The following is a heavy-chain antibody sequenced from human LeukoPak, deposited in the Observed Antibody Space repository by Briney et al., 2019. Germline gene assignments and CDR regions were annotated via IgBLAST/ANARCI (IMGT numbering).Heavy chain of an antibody. Sequence: GASVKVSCKASGYTLTGYYMHWVRQAPGQGLEWMGWINPNSGGTNYAQKFQGRVTMTRDTSISTAYMELSRLRSDDTAVYYCARGRSGWTEDAFDIWGQGTMVTVSS. CDR1: GYTLTGYY. J-gene: IGHJ3*02. V-gene: IGHV1-2*02. CDR2: INPNSGGT. D-gene: IGHD6-19*01. CDR3: ARGRSGWTEDAFDI.